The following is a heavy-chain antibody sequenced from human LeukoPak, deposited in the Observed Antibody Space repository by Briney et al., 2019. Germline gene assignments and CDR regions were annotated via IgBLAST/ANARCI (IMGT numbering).Heavy chain of an antibody. CDR2: ISGST. CDR3: AKGITAAGPVDY. V-gene: IGHV3-23*01. CDR1: GFTFSSYA. J-gene: IGHJ4*02. Sequence: GGSLRLSCAASGFTFSSYAMSWVRQAPGKGLEWVSGISGSTYYADSVRGRFTISRDNSKNTLYLQMNSLRAEDTAVYYCAKGITAAGPVDYWGQGTLVTVSS. D-gene: IGHD6-13*01.